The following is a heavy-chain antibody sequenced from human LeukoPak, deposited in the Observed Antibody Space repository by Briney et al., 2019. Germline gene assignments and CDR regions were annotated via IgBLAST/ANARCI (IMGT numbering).Heavy chain of an antibody. D-gene: IGHD6-25*01. CDR1: GFTFDDYA. J-gene: IGHJ1*01. CDR2: ISGDGGST. CDR3: AKEPTSYSSGWYFHH. V-gene: IGHV3-43*02. Sequence: GGSLRLSCAASGFTFDDYAMHWVRQAPGKGLEWVSLISGDGGSTYYADSVKGRFTISRDNSKNTLDLQMFSLRPEDTAVYYCAKEPTSYSSGWYFHHWGQGTLVTVSS.